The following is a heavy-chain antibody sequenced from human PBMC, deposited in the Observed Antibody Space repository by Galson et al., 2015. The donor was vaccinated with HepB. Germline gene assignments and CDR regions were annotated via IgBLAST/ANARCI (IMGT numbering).Heavy chain of an antibody. D-gene: IGHD6-19*01. J-gene: IGHJ6*02. CDR3: AQREVSHSSGWSSYYYGMDV. Sequence: SVKVSCKASGYTFTGYYMHWVRQAPGQGLEWMGWINPNSGGTNYAQKFQGRVTMTRDTSISTAYMELSRLRSDDTAVYYCAQREVSHSSGWSSYYYGMDVWGQGTTVTVSS. V-gene: IGHV1-2*02. CDR2: INPNSGGT. CDR1: GYTFTGYY.